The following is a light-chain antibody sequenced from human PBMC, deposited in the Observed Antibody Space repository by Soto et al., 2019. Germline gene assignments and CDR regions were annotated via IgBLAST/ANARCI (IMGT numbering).Light chain of an antibody. J-gene: IGKJ1*01. V-gene: IGKV1-5*03. Sequence: DIQMTQSPSTLSASVGDRVTITCRASQSISYCLAWYQQKPGKAPKLLIYKASSLESGVPSRFSGSGSGTEFTLTISSLQPDDFATYYCQQYSDYPWTFGQRTKVDIK. CDR2: KAS. CDR3: QQYSDYPWT. CDR1: QSISYC.